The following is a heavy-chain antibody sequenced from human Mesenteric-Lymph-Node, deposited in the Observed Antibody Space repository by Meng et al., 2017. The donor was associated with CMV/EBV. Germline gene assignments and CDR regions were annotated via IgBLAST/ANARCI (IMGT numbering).Heavy chain of an antibody. CDR1: GFTFSDYY. J-gene: IGHJ4*02. V-gene: IGHV3-74*01. D-gene: IGHD1-26*01. CDR2: INSDGSST. Sequence: GGSLRLSCAASGFTFSDYYMSWIRQAPGKGLVWVSRINSDGSSTSYADSVKGRFTISRDNAKNTLYLQMNSLRAEDTAVYYCARGLHSGSKWGQGTLVTVSS. CDR3: ARGLHSGSK.